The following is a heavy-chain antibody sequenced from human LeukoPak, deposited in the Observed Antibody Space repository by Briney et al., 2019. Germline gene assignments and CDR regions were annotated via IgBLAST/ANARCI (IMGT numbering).Heavy chain of an antibody. CDR3: AKDRLGAMLYFDC. CDR2: IFSGGST. J-gene: IGHJ4*02. V-gene: IGHV3-66*01. CDR1: GFTVSSNY. Sequence: GGSLRLSCAASGFTVSSNYMSWVRQAPGKGLEWVSVIFSGGSTYYADSVKDRFTISRDNSKNTLYLQMSSLRAEDTAVYFCAKDRLGAMLYFDCWGQGTLVTVSS. D-gene: IGHD1-26*01.